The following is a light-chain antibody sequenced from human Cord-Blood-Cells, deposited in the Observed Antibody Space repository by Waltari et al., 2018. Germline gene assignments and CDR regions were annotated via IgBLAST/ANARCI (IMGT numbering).Light chain of an antibody. V-gene: IGKV1-17*03. CDR1: QGISNY. CDR3: LQHNSYPWT. J-gene: IGKJ1*01. Sequence: DIKMTQSPSAMSASVGESITITCRASQGISNYLAWFQQKPGKVPKLLIYAASSLQSGVPSRFSGSGSGTEFTLTISSLQPEDFATYYCLQHNSYPWTFGQGTKVEIK. CDR2: AAS.